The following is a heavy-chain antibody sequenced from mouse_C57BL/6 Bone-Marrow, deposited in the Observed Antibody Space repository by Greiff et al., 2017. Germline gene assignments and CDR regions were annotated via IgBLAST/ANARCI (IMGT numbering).Heavy chain of an antibody. Sequence: QVQLQQPGTELVKPGASVKLSCKASGYTFTSYWMHWVKQRPGQGLEWIGNINPSNGGTNYNEKFQSKATLTVDKSSSTAYVQLSSLTSEDSAVYYCARCPIYYDYDGYAMDYWGQGTSVTVSS. D-gene: IGHD2-4*01. CDR3: ARCPIYYDYDGYAMDY. CDR2: INPSNGGT. J-gene: IGHJ4*01. CDR1: GYTFTSYW. V-gene: IGHV1-53*01.